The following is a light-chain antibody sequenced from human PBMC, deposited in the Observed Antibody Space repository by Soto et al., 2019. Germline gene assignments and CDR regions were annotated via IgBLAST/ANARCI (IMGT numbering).Light chain of an antibody. CDR3: QQHISWPLT. Sequence: DMAFWHSLGTLSWPQGERATLSCRASQSVTNSLAWYQQKPGQAPRLLVYDASSRATGIPTRFSGSGSGTDFTLTISNLEPEDFAGYYCQQHISWPLTFGGGTKVDIK. CDR1: QSVTNS. CDR2: DAS. V-gene: IGKV3-11*01. J-gene: IGKJ4*01.